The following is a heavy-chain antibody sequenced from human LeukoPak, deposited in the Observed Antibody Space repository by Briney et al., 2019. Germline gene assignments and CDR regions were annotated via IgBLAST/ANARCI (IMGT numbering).Heavy chain of an antibody. CDR3: ARLPSTGVGGRGWFDP. J-gene: IGHJ5*02. Sequence: PSETLSLTCTVSGGSISSNDHYLGWIRQPPGRDLDWIGSISYTGSAYYNPSLKSRVTISVDTSKNQFSLNLISVTAADTAVYYCARLPSTGVGGRGWFDPWGQGTLVTVSS. V-gene: IGHV4-39*01. CDR1: GGSISSNDHY. CDR2: ISYTGSA. D-gene: IGHD3-3*01.